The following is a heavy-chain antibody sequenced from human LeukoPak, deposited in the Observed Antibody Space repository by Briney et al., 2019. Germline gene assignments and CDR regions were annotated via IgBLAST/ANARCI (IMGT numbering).Heavy chain of an antibody. Sequence: SETLSLTCAVSGYSISSGSYWGWTRQPPGKGLEWIGNMFHSGDTYHNPSLKSRVTISADTSKNQFSLKLTSVTAADTAVYYCAKVGAYGDYARHDYWGQGTLVTVSS. D-gene: IGHD4-17*01. CDR1: GYSISSGSY. CDR2: MFHSGDT. J-gene: IGHJ4*02. CDR3: AKVGAYGDYARHDY. V-gene: IGHV4-38-2*01.